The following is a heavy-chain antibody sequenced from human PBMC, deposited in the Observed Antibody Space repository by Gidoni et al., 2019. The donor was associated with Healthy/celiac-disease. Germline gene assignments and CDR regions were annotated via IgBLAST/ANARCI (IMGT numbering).Heavy chain of an antibody. D-gene: IGHD2-15*01. CDR2: IYWNDDK. CDR3: AHSGQDPDYYYYYGMDV. V-gene: IGHV2-5*01. CDR1: GLSLRTSGLG. J-gene: IGHJ6*02. Sequence: QITLKESGPTLVIPTQTLTLTCTFSGLSLRTSGLGVGWIRQPPGQALEWLALIYWNDDKRYSPSRKSRLTITKDTSKNQVVLTMTNMDPVDKATYYCAHSGQDPDYYYYYGMDVWGQGTTVTVSS.